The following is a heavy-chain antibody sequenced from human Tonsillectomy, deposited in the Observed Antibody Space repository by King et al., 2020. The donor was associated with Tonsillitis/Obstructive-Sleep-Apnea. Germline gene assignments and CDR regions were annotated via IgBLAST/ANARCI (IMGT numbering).Heavy chain of an antibody. V-gene: IGHV4-39*07. CDR1: GGSISSSSYY. D-gene: IGHD3-22*01. J-gene: IGHJ2*01. CDR3: ARAPNYYDSSGYYSYWRLDL. CDR2: IYYSGRT. Sequence: QLQESGPRLVKPSETLALTCTVSGGSISSSSYYWGWIRQPPGKGLEWIGSIYYSGRTYYNPSLKSRVTMSVDTSKNQFSLKLTSVIAADRAVYYCARAPNYYDSSGYYSYWRLDLWGRGTLVTVSS.